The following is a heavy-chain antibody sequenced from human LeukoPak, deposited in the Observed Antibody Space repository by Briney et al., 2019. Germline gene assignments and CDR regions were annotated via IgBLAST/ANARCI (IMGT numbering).Heavy chain of an antibody. V-gene: IGHV4-30-2*01. Sequence: SETLSLTCAVSGGSISSGGYSWSWIRQPPGKGLEWIGYIYHSGSTYYNPSLKSRVTISVDRSKNQFSLKLSSVTAADTAVYYCARDRITIFGVVPNWHNWFDPWGQGTLVTVSS. CDR1: GGSISSGGYS. D-gene: IGHD3-3*01. CDR2: IYHSGST. CDR3: ARDRITIFGVVPNWHNWFDP. J-gene: IGHJ5*02.